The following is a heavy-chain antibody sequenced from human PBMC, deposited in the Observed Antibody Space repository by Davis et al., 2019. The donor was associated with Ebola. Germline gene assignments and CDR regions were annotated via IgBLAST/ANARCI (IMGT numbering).Heavy chain of an antibody. Sequence: GESLKISCASTDKTSRNYAMSWLRDAPGQVLERVSTIDSGGGTYYADSVKGRFTISRDNSKNMMYLQMNSLRAGDTAIYYCAKMGYHWGILGYCTGTYCPLSYWGQGTLVTVSS. CDR2: IDSGGGT. D-gene: IGHD2-8*02. CDR1: DKTSRNYA. J-gene: IGHJ4*02. V-gene: IGHV3-23*01. CDR3: AKMGYHWGILGYCTGTYCPLSY.